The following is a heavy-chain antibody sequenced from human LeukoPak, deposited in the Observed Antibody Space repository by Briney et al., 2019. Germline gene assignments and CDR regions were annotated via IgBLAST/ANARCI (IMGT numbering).Heavy chain of an antibody. CDR3: TSENDYGAFDY. Sequence: SLRLSCAASGFTLSSSGMHWVRQAPGKGLEWVGFIRSKAYGGTTEYAASVKGRFTISRDDSKSIAYLQMNSLKTEDTAVYYCTSENDYGAFDYWGQGTLVTVSS. CDR2: IRSKAYGGTT. V-gene: IGHV3-49*04. D-gene: IGHD4-17*01. J-gene: IGHJ4*02. CDR1: GFTLSSSG.